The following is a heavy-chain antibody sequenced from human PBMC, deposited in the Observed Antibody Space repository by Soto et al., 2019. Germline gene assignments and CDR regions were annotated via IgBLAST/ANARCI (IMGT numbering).Heavy chain of an antibody. D-gene: IGHD3-10*01. CDR2: IYYSGST. CDR3: ARLYYYGSGSYLPIAFDI. V-gene: IGHV4-39*01. J-gene: IGHJ3*02. Sequence: SETLSLTCTVSGGSISSSSYYWGWIRQPPGKGLEWIGSIYYSGSTYYNPSLKSRVTISVDTSKNQFSLKLSSVTAADTAVYYCARLYYYGSGSYLPIAFDIWG. CDR1: GGSISSSSYY.